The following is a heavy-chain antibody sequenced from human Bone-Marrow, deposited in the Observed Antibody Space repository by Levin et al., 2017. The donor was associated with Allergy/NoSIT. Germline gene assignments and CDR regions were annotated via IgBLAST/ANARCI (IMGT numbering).Heavy chain of an antibody. Sequence: PGGSLRLSCAASGFSFPDYTLYWVRQAPGKGLEWVSLLTWDGGSTYYADSVKGRFTISRDTSTNSLYLEMNSLKMEDTALYFCARGTTWLPLDYWGQGTLVTVSS. CDR3: ARGTTWLPLDY. V-gene: IGHV3-43*01. CDR1: GFSFPDYT. D-gene: IGHD6-19*01. CDR2: LTWDGGST. J-gene: IGHJ4*02.